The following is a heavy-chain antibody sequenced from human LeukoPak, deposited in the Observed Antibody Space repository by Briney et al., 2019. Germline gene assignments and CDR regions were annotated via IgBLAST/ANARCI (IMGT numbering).Heavy chain of an antibody. J-gene: IGHJ6*03. CDR3: ARWGPDYEYSSRYYYYMDV. V-gene: IGHV1-18*01. D-gene: IGHD6-13*01. Sequence: ASVKVSCKASGYTFTSYGISWVRQAPGQGLEWMGWISAYNGNTNYAQKFQGRVTKTTDRSTSTAYMELRSLRSDDTAVYYCARWGPDYEYSSRYYYYMDVWGKGTTVTVS. CDR1: GYTFTSYG. CDR2: ISAYNGNT.